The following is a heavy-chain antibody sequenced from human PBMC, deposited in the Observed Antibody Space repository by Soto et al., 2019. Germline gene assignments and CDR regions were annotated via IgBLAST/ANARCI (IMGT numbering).Heavy chain of an antibody. CDR1: GFTFSSYS. CDR3: ARERMTTVTTAFDY. CDR2: ISSSSTI. V-gene: IGHV3-48*01. J-gene: IGHJ4*02. D-gene: IGHD4-17*01. Sequence: GGSLRLSCAASGFTFSSYSMNWVRQAPGKGLEWVSYISSSSTIYYADSVKGRFTISRDNAKNSLYLQMNSLRAEDTAVYYCARERMTTVTTAFDYWGQGTLVTVSS.